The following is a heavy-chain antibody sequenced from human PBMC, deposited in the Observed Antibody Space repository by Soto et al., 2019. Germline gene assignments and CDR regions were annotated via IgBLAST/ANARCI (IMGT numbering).Heavy chain of an antibody. CDR2: IYYSGST. CDR1: GGSISSYY. CDR3: ARGPAVAGKMY. J-gene: IGHJ4*02. D-gene: IGHD6-19*01. Sequence: QVQLQESGPGLVKPSETLSLTCTVSGGSISSYYWSWIRQPPGKGLEWIGYIYYSGSTNYNPSLTSRDTISVDTSKNQFSLKLSSVTAADTAVYYCARGPAVAGKMYWGQGTLVTVSS. V-gene: IGHV4-59*01.